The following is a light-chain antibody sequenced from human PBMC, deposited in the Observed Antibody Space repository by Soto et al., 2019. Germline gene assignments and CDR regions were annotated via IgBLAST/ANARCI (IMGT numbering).Light chain of an antibody. CDR2: VNSDGSH. Sequence: QLVLTQSPSASASLGASVKLTCTLSSGHISNAIAWHQQQPEKGPRYLMKVNSDGSHNKGDGIPDRFSGSSSGAERALTISSLQSEDEADYYCQTWGTGIQVFGGGTKLTVL. CDR1: SGHISNA. CDR3: QTWGTGIQV. V-gene: IGLV4-69*01. J-gene: IGLJ2*01.